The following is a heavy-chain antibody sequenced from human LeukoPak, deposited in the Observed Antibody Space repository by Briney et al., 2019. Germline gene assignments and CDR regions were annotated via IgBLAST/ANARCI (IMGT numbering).Heavy chain of an antibody. CDR1: GYTFTDYY. D-gene: IGHD4-17*01. V-gene: IGHV1-2*06. CDR2: INPNTGGT. Sequence: ASVMVSCKASGYTFTDYYMQWVRQAPGQGLEWMGRINPNTGGTNYGQKFQGRVTMTRDTSIRTVYLEMSGLRSDDTAVYYCARVRLLTSVTFIDYWGQGTLVTVSS. J-gene: IGHJ4*02. CDR3: ARVRLLTSVTFIDY.